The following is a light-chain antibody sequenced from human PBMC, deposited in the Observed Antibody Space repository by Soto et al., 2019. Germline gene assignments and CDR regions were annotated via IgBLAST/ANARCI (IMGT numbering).Light chain of an antibody. V-gene: IGKV1-5*01. CDR1: QSINRW. CDR3: QQFHSFPIT. Sequence: DIQMTQSPFTLSASAGDRVTITCRASQSINRWLAWYQQKPGKAPKLLINDASSLESGVPSRFSGSGSGTEFTLTISSLQPDDFATYYCQQFHSFPITFGQGTRLDVK. J-gene: IGKJ5*01. CDR2: DAS.